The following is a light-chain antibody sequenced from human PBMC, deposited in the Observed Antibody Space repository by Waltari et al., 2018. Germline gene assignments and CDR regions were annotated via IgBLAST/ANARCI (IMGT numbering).Light chain of an antibody. CDR2: DVN. Sequence: QSALTQPASVSGSPGQSITIPCSGTSSDIGGFEYVAWYQQHPDKIPRLVIYDVNDRPSGVSNPFSGSKSGNTASLTISGLQAEDEADYYCSSYSSRDTLVFGGGTKVSVL. J-gene: IGLJ1*01. CDR1: SSDIGGFEY. CDR3: SSYSSRDTLV. V-gene: IGLV2-14*03.